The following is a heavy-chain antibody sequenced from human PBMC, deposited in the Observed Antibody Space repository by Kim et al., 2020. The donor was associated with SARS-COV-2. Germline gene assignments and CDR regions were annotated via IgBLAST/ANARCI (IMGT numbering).Heavy chain of an antibody. CDR3: AKDFSVGATRRYYFDY. J-gene: IGHJ4*02. D-gene: IGHD1-26*01. Sequence: SVKGGFTISRDNSKNTLYMQMNRLSAEDTAVYYCAKDFSVGATRRYYFDYWGQGTLVTVSS. V-gene: IGHV3-23*01.